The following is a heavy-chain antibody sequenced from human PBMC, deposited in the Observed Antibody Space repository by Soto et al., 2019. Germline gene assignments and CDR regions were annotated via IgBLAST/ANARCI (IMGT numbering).Heavy chain of an antibody. CDR1: GYTFTSYG. CDR2: ISAYNGNT. CDR3: ARGSYDILTGYYYFDY. Sequence: ASVKVSCKASGYTFTSYGISWVRQAPGQGLEWMGWISAYNGNTNYAQKLQGRVTMTTDTSTSTAYMELRSLRSDDTAVYYCARGSYDILTGYYYFDYWGQGTLVTVSS. D-gene: IGHD3-9*01. V-gene: IGHV1-18*04. J-gene: IGHJ4*02.